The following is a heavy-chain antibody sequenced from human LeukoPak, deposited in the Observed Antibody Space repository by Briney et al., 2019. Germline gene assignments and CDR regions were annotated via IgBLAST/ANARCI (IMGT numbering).Heavy chain of an antibody. CDR2: ITGSGDTT. D-gene: IGHD3-9*01. J-gene: IGHJ4*02. Sequence: GGSLRLPCAASGFIFRNYAMSWVRQAPGKGLEWVSAITGSGDTTYYADSVKGRFTISRVNSKNTLYVEMNTLRAEDTAVYYCAKWGDYDILTGYYVSDFWGQGTLVTVSS. V-gene: IGHV3-23*01. CDR3: AKWGDYDILTGYYVSDF. CDR1: GFIFRNYA.